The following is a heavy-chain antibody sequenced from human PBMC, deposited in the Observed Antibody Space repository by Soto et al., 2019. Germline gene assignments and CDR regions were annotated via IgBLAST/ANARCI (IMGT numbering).Heavy chain of an antibody. CDR3: ARLWYYYDSSGYYQGYFDY. V-gene: IGHV4-59*01. D-gene: IGHD3-22*01. CDR2: IYYSGST. Sequence: SETLSLTCTVSGGSISSYYWSWIRQPPGKGLEWIGYIYYSGSTNYNPSLKSRVTISVDTSKNQFSLKLSSVTAADTAVYYCARLWYYYDSSGYYQGYFDYWGQGTLVTVSS. CDR1: GGSISSYY. J-gene: IGHJ4*02.